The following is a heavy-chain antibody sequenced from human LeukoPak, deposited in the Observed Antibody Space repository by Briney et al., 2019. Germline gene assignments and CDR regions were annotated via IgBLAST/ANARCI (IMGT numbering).Heavy chain of an antibody. J-gene: IGHJ4*02. CDR2: ISGSGGST. V-gene: IGHV3-23*01. Sequence: GGSLRLSRAASGFTFSSYAMSWVRQAPGKGLEWVSAISGSGGSTYYADSVKGRFTISRDNSKNTLYLQMNSLKAEDTAVYYCAKWAAIVVVPAAAHFDYWGQGTLVTVSS. CDR3: AKWAAIVVVPAAAHFDY. D-gene: IGHD2-2*01. CDR1: GFTFSSYA.